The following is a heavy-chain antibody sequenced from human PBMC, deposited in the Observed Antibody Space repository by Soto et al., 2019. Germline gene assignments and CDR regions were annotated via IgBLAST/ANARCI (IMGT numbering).Heavy chain of an antibody. CDR2: IYYSGST. Sequence: PSETLSLTCTVSGGSISSSSYYWGWIRQPPGKGLEWIGSIYYSGSTYYNPSLKSRVTISVDTSKNQFSLKLSSVTAADTAVYYCQMITFGVVIAERDYFDYWGQETLVTVSS. J-gene: IGHJ4*02. CDR3: QMITFGVVIAERDYFDY. D-gene: IGHD3-16*02. CDR1: GGSISSSSYY. V-gene: IGHV4-39*01.